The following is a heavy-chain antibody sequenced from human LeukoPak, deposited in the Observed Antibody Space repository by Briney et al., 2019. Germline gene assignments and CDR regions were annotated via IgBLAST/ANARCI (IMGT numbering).Heavy chain of an antibody. Sequence: SETLSLTCTVSGASISNYYWNWIRQPPGKGLEWIGYIYYSGNTNYNPSLESRVTISVDTSKNQFSLKLSSVTAADTAVYYCASEIGYCSSTSCQSDGGYWGQGTLVTVSS. CDR2: IYYSGNT. D-gene: IGHD2-2*01. CDR1: GASISNYY. J-gene: IGHJ4*02. V-gene: IGHV4-59*08. CDR3: ASEIGYCSSTSCQSDGGY.